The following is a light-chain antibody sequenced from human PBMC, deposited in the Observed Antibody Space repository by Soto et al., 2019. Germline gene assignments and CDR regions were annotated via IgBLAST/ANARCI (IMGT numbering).Light chain of an antibody. V-gene: IGKV3-15*01. CDR1: RTVSTN. Sequence: EVVLTQSPATLSVPPGERVTLSCGASRTVSTNLGWYQQKPGQAPRLLIYNASTRATGVPAGFSGSGSGTEFTFTISSLQSEDSAFYYCQQCNNWPPTFGGGTKVEI. CDR3: QQCNNWPPT. CDR2: NAS. J-gene: IGKJ4*01.